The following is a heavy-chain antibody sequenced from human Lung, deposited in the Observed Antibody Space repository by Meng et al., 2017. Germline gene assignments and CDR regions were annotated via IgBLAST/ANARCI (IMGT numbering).Heavy chain of an antibody. J-gene: IGHJ4*02. Sequence: EVQLLESGGGLVQPGGSARLHCVASGFTFSSYAMTWVRQAPGKGLEWVSSISGSGGSTYYADSVRGRFTISRDNSKNTVYLQMNSLRAEDTAIYYCVRRIEYSSSSGYWGQGTLVTVSS. CDR2: ISGSGGST. CDR1: GFTFSSYA. V-gene: IGHV3-23*01. D-gene: IGHD6-6*01. CDR3: VRRIEYSSSSGY.